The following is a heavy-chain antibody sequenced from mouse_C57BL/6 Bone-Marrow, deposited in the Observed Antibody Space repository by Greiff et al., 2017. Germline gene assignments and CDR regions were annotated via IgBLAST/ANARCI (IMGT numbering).Heavy chain of an antibody. Sequence: EVMLVESGGGLVKPGGSLKLSCAASGFTFSSYAMSWVRQTPEKRLEWVATISDGGSYTYYPDNVKGRFTISRDNATNNLYLQMSHLKSEDTAMYYCARGGYDVDYWGQGTTLTVSS. D-gene: IGHD2-2*01. CDR1: GFTFSSYA. J-gene: IGHJ2*01. V-gene: IGHV5-4*03. CDR2: ISDGGSYT. CDR3: ARGGYDVDY.